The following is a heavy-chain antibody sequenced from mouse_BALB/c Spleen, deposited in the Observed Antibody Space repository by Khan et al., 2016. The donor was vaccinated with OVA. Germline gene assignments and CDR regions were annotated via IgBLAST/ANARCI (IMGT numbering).Heavy chain of an antibody. CDR1: GFTFSSYS. D-gene: IGHD4-1*01. CDR2: ISSGGDYT. Sequence: EVQVVESGGDLVKPGGSLKLSCAASGFTFSSYSMSWVRQTPDKRLEWVASISSGGDYTYYPDSVKGRFTISRDNAKNTLYLQMSDLKSEDTAMXYCADHVTGSFAYWGQGTLVTVSA. V-gene: IGHV5-6*01. CDR3: ADHVTGSFAY. J-gene: IGHJ3*01.